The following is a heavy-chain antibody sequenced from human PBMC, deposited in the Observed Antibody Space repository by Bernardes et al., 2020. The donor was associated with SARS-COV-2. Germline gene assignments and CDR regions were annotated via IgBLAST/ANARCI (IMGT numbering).Heavy chain of an antibody. Sequence: SETLSLTCAVYGGSFSGYYWSWIRQPPGKGLEWIGEINHSGSTNYNPSLKSRVTISVDTSKNQFSLKLSSVTAADTAVYYFASGRSSIHMRLVVFTGGIFYFDYWGQGTLVTDSS. J-gene: IGHJ4*02. V-gene: IGHV4-34*01. CDR1: GGSFSGYY. D-gene: IGHD3-22*01. CDR3: ASGRSSIHMRLVVFTGGIFYFDY. CDR2: INHSGST.